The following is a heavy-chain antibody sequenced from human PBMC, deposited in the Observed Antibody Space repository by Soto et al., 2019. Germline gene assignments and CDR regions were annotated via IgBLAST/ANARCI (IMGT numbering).Heavy chain of an antibody. CDR1: DFTFNIAW. V-gene: IGHV3-15*07. J-gene: IGHJ4*02. D-gene: IGHD1-7*01. Sequence: PGGSLRLSCAVSDFTFNIAWMNRVRQAPGKGLEWVGRIKRKTEGETTDYAVPVRGRFTISKDESKNTLYLQMNSLKIEDTALYYCAADTETTSNEAFDYWGKGILVTVSS. CDR3: AADTETTSNEAFDY. CDR2: IKRKTEGETT.